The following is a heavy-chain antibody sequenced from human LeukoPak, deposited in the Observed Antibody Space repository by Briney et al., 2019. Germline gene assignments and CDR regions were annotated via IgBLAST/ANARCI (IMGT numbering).Heavy chain of an antibody. CDR2: ISSSSSYI. V-gene: IGHV3-21*01. CDR3: ARAPGTTSYFWFDP. CDR1: GFTFSSYS. Sequence: GGSLRLSCAASGFTFSSYSMNWVRQAPGKGLEWVSSISSSSSYIYYADSVKGRFTISRDNAKDSLYLQMNSLRAEDTAVYYCARAPGTTSYFWFDPWGQGTLVTVSS. D-gene: IGHD1-1*01. J-gene: IGHJ5*02.